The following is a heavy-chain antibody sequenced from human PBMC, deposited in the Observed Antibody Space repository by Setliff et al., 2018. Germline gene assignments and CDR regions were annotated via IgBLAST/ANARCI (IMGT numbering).Heavy chain of an antibody. Sequence: VKVSCKASGGTFSSYAITWVRQAPGQGLEWMGGIIPIFGTAKYAQKFQGRVTITADQSTRTAYMELSSLRSEDTAVYYCAIPSSGNFYFDYWGQGTLVTVSS. CDR3: AIPSSGNFYFDY. J-gene: IGHJ4*02. D-gene: IGHD1-26*01. CDR1: GGTFSSYA. V-gene: IGHV1-69*13. CDR2: IIPIFGTA.